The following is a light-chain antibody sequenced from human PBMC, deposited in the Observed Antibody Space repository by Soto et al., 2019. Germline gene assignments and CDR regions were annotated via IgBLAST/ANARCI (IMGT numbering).Light chain of an antibody. CDR3: QQYGASWYT. CDR2: GAS. CDR1: QTISSTY. V-gene: IGKV3-20*01. J-gene: IGKJ2*01. Sequence: ESVLTQSPDSLSLSPGEIATLSCRTSQTISSTYLAWHQQRPGQAPRLIIYGASIRAPGVPDRFSGSGSGTDFTLTINGLEPEDAAVYYCQQYGASWYTFGQGTKLEI.